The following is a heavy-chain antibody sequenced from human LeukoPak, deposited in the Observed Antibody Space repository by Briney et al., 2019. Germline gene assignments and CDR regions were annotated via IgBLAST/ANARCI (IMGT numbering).Heavy chain of an antibody. V-gene: IGHV1-46*01. Sequence: GASVKVSCKASGYTFTSYYMHWVRQAPGQGLEWMGIINPSGGSTSYAQKFQGRVTMTRDTSTSTVYMELSSLRSEDTAVYYCVREFVWNDVECAFDIWGQGTMVTVSS. CDR3: VREFVWNDVECAFDI. CDR2: INPSGGST. J-gene: IGHJ3*02. D-gene: IGHD1-1*01. CDR1: GYTFTSYY.